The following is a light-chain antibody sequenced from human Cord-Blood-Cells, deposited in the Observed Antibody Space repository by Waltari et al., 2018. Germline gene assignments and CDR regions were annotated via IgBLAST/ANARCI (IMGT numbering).Light chain of an antibody. Sequence: QSVLPQPPSVSGAPGQRVTIPCTGSRSNIGAGSAVHGYQQLPGPAPKLLIYGNRNRPSGVPDRFSGSKSGTSASLAITGLQAEDEADYYCQSYDSSLSGSVFGGGTKLTVL. V-gene: IGLV1-40*01. CDR3: QSYDSSLSGSV. J-gene: IGLJ2*01. CDR2: GNR. CDR1: RSNIGAGSA.